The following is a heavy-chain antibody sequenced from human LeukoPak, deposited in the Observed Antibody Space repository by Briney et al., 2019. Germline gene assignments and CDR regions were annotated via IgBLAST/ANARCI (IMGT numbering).Heavy chain of an antibody. D-gene: IGHD4-23*01. J-gene: IGHJ4*02. CDR2: IYDSGSA. Sequence: SETLSLTCTVSGVSINSHYWSWIRQPPGKGLEWIGFIYDSGSANYKSSLKSRVTMTVDTSKNQFSLKLNSVSAADTAVYYCARGWSGNSGNFDYWGQGTLVTVSS. CDR1: GVSINSHY. V-gene: IGHV4-59*11. CDR3: ARGWSGNSGNFDY.